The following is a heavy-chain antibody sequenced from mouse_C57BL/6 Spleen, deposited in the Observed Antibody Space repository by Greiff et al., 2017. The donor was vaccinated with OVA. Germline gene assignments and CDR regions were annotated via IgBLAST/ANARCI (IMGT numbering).Heavy chain of an antibody. Sequence: QVQLQQSGPELVKPGASVKISCKASGYAFSSSWMNWVKQRPGKGLEWIGRIYPGDGDTNYNGKFKGKATLTADKSSSTAYMQLSSLTSEDSAVYFCARSNVLYYGYWYFDVWGTGTTVTVSS. CDR3: ARSNVLYYGYWYFDV. V-gene: IGHV1-82*01. D-gene: IGHD2-1*01. CDR1: GYAFSSSW. J-gene: IGHJ1*03. CDR2: IYPGDGDT.